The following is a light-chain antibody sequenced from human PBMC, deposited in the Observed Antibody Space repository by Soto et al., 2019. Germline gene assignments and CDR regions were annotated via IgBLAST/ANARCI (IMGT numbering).Light chain of an antibody. Sequence: QSALTQPASVSGSPGQSITISCTGTSSDVGGYNYVSWYQQHPGKAPKLMIYDVSNRPSGVSNRFSGSKSGNTASLTISGRQAEEEADYYCSSYTSSSTDVVFGGGTKLTVL. CDR2: DVS. V-gene: IGLV2-14*01. CDR3: SSYTSSSTDVV. CDR1: SSDVGGYNY. J-gene: IGLJ2*01.